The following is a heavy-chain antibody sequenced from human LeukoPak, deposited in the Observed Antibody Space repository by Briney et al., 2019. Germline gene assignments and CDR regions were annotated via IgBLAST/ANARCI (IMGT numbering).Heavy chain of an antibody. D-gene: IGHD3-22*01. Sequence: GGPLRLSCAASGFTFSSYAMSWVRQAPGKGLEWVSAISGSGGSTYYADSVKGRFTISRDNSKNTLYLQMNSLRAEDTAVYYCAKDHYDSSGYPRHFDYWGQGTLVTVSS. CDR3: AKDHYDSSGYPRHFDY. J-gene: IGHJ4*02. V-gene: IGHV3-23*01. CDR1: GFTFSSYA. CDR2: ISGSGGST.